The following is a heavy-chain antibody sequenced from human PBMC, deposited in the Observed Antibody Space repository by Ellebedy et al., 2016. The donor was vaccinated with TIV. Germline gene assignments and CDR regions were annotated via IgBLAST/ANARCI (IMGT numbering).Heavy chain of an antibody. CDR1: GFTFSDYY. Sequence: GESLKISXAASGFTFSDYYMSWIRQAPGKGLEWVSYISSSSSYTNYADSVKGRFTISRDNAKNSLYLQMNSLRDEDTAVYYCARGTKVRGDNYGMDVWGQGTTVTVSS. J-gene: IGHJ6*02. CDR3: ARGTKVRGDNYGMDV. CDR2: ISSSSSYT. D-gene: IGHD3-10*01. V-gene: IGHV3-11*06.